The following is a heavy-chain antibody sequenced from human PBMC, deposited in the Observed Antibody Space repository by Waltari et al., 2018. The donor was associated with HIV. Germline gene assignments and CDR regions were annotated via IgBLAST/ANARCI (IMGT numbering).Heavy chain of an antibody. CDR1: GYTFAAYY. CDR2: INPTDGDT. D-gene: IGHD1-26*01. Sequence: QVQLVQSGSAVKNSGASVMVSCHTSGYTFAAYYIYWMRQAHGEGLEWLGWINPTDGDTGYAQKFQGWLSVTRDTSTGTVYMSLSRLRSDDTATYYCARAESTTWANFDFWGQGTLVSVSS. V-gene: IGHV1-2*04. J-gene: IGHJ4*02. CDR3: ARAESTTWANFDF.